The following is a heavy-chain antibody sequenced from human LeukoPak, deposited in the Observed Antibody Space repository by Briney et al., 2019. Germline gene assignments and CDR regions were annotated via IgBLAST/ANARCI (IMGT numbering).Heavy chain of an antibody. V-gene: IGHV3-48*03. D-gene: IGHD6-19*01. J-gene: IGHJ4*02. CDR2: ISSSGNTV. CDR1: GFTFSSYE. CDR3: ARGGAVAGLY. Sequence: GGSLRLSCAVSGFTFSSYEMNWVRQAPGKGLEWVSYISSSGNTVYYPDSVKGRFTISKDNAKNSLYLQMNSLRGEDTAVYYCARGGAVAGLYWGQGTLVTVSS.